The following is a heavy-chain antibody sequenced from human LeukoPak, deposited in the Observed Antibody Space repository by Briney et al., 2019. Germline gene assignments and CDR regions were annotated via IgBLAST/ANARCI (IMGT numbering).Heavy chain of an antibody. V-gene: IGHV1-18*01. Sequence: GSSVKVSCKASGGTFSSYTISWVRQAPGQGLEWMGWISAYNGNTNYAQKLQGRVTMTTDTSTSTAYMELRSLRSDDTAVYYRARDYGGNMDYWGQGTLVTVSS. CDR2: ISAYNGNT. J-gene: IGHJ4*02. CDR3: ARDYGGNMDY. D-gene: IGHD4-23*01. CDR1: GGTFSSYT.